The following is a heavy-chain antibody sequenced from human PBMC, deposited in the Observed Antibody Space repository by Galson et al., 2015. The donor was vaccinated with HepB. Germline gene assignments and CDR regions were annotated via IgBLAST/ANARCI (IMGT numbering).Heavy chain of an antibody. V-gene: IGHV3-11*01. CDR3: ARGAITVTSEGYYYFYYMDV. Sequence: SLRLSCAASGFTFSDFYMSWIRQAPGKGLEWVSYISNSGSTIYYADSVKGRFTISRDNAKNSLCLQMNSLRAEDTAVYYCARGAITVTSEGYYYFYYMDVWGKGTTVTVSS. D-gene: IGHD4-17*01. CDR1: GFTFSDFY. J-gene: IGHJ6*03. CDR2: ISNSGSTI.